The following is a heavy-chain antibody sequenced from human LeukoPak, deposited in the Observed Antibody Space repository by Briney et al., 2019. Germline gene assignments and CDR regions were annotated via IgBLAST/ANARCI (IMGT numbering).Heavy chain of an antibody. CDR2: ISWNSGNI. CDR1: GFTFDDYA. V-gene: IGHV3-9*01. CDR3: AKGTMIAEGEFDY. D-gene: IGHD3-22*01. Sequence: GGSLRLSCAVSGFTFDDYAMHWVRQAPGKGLEWVSGISWNSGNIDYADSVKGRFTISRDNAKNSLYLQMNSLRAEDTALYYCAKGTMIAEGEFDYWGQGTLVTVSS. J-gene: IGHJ4*02.